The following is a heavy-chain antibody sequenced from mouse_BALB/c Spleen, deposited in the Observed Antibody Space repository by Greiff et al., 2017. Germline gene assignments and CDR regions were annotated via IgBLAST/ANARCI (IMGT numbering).Heavy chain of an antibody. D-gene: IGHD2-9*01. Sequence: DVKLVESGPGLVKPSQSLSLTCTVTGYSITSDYAWNWIRQFPGNKLEWMGYISYSGSTSYNPSLKSRISITRDTSKNQFFLQLNSVTTEDTATYYCAKAYYGYDGGYYFDYWGQGTTLTVSS. CDR3: AKAYYGYDGGYYFDY. V-gene: IGHV3-2*02. CDR1: GYSITSDYA. CDR2: ISYSGST. J-gene: IGHJ2*01.